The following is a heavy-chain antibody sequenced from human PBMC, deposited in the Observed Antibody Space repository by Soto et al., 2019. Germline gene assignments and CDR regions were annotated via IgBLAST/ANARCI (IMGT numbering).Heavy chain of an antibody. CDR3: ARVVYSGSYYGDS. CDR1: GDIFSSYT. CDR2: ITPILGIA. J-gene: IGHJ4*02. D-gene: IGHD1-26*01. V-gene: IGHV1-69*02. Sequence: QVQLVQSGAEVKKPGSSVKVSCKASGDIFSSYTISWVRQAPGQGLEWMGRITPILGIANYAQKFQGRVTITADKSTSTANMELSSLRSEDTAVYYCARVVYSGSYYGDSWGQGTLVTVSS.